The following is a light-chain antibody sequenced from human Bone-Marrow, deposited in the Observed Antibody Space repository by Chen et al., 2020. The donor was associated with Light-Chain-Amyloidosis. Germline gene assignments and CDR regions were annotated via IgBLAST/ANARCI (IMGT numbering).Light chain of an antibody. V-gene: IGKV1-5*03. J-gene: IGKJ1*01. CDR2: KAS. CDR1: QSISSW. CDR3: QQYNSYA. Sequence: DIHMTQPPSTLSASVGDRVTITCRASQSISSWLAWYQQKPGKAPKLLIYKASSLESGVPSRFSGSGSGTEFTLTISSLQPDDFATYYCQQYNSYAFGQGTKVEIK.